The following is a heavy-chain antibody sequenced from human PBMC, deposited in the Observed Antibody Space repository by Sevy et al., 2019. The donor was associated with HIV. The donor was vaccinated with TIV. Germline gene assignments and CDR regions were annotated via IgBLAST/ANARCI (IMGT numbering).Heavy chain of an antibody. V-gene: IGHV5-51*01. CDR3: ARRGIQLRGSDYFYYGLDV. J-gene: IGHJ6*02. Sequence: GESLKISCKGSGYSFATYWIAWVRQMPGKGLELMGLIFPGDSDTRYSPSFQGQVTISADKSIRTSYLQWNSLKASDTATYYCARRGIQLRGSDYFYYGLDVWGQGPTVTVSS. CDR1: GYSFATYW. D-gene: IGHD1-1*01. CDR2: IFPGDSDT.